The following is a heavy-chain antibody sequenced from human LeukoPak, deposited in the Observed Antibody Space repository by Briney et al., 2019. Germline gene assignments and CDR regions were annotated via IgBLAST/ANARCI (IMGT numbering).Heavy chain of an antibody. V-gene: IGHV1-8*01. Sequence: ASVKVACKTSGYTFTSYDINWVRQAPGQGPEWMGWMNPGSGVTGFGYDFEGRVTLTANVSMSTAYLELSSLKVEDTAVYYCAREGVDCTHTTCYGGLDPWGQGTLVTVSS. J-gene: IGHJ5*02. D-gene: IGHD2-2*01. CDR2: MNPGSGVT. CDR1: GYTFTSYD. CDR3: AREGVDCTHTTCYGGLDP.